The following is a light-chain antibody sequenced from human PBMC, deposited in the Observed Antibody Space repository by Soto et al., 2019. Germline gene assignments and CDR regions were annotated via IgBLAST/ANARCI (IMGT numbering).Light chain of an antibody. CDR1: SSDIGGYNY. J-gene: IGLJ2*01. CDR2: DVS. Sequence: QSALTQPASVSGSPGQSITLSCTGTSSDIGGYNYVSWYQQHPGKAPKLMIYDVSARPSGVSNRFSGSKSGNTASLTISGLQAEDEADYYCSSCIGSSTLVVFGGGTKLTVL. V-gene: IGLV2-14*01. CDR3: SSCIGSSTLVV.